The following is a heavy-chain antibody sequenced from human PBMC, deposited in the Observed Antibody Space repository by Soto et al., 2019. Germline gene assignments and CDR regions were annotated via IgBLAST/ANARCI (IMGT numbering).Heavy chain of an antibody. CDR2: IYDSGNT. Sequence: QVQLQESGPGLVKPSQTLSLTCTVSGGSISSGGYYWSWIRQFPGKGLEWIGYIYDSGNTYYNPSLKSRITISTDTSKSQFSLNLTSVTAADTAVYYCASQATGWYPDYWGQGTLVTVSS. D-gene: IGHD6-19*01. V-gene: IGHV4-31*03. J-gene: IGHJ4*02. CDR3: ASQATGWYPDY. CDR1: GGSISSGGYY.